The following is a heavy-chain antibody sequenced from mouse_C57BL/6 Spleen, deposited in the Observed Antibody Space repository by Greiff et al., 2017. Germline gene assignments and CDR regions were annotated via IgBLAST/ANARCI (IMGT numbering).Heavy chain of an antibody. CDR1: GYAFTNYL. D-gene: IGHD2-4*01. Sequence: LQESGAELVRPGTSVKVSCKASGYAFTNYLIEWVKQRPGQGLEWIGVINPGSGGTNYNEKFKGKATLTADKSSSTAYMQLSSLTSEDSAVYFCARVDDYDGFAYWGQGTLVTVSA. V-gene: IGHV1-54*01. J-gene: IGHJ3*01. CDR2: INPGSGGT. CDR3: ARVDDYDGFAY.